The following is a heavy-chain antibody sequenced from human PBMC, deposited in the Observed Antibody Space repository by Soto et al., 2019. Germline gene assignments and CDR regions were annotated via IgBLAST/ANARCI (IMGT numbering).Heavy chain of an antibody. V-gene: IGHV1-18*01. D-gene: IGHD3-9*01. Sequence: ASVKVSCKASGYTFTSYGISWVRQAPGQGLEWMGWISAYNGNTNYAQKPQGRVTMTTDTSTSTAYMELRSLRSDDTAVYYCARDPYYDILTGPISPSFDYWGQETLVTVS. CDR1: GYTFTSYG. CDR3: ARDPYYDILTGPISPSFDY. CDR2: ISAYNGNT. J-gene: IGHJ4*02.